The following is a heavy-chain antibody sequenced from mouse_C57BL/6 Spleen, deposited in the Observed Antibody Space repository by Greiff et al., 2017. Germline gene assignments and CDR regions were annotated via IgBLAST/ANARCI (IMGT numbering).Heavy chain of an antibody. Sequence: QVQLKQSGAELARPGASVKMSCKASGYTFTSYTMHWVKQRPGQGLEWIGYINPSSGYTKYNQKFKDKATLTADKSSSTAYMQLSSLTSEDSAVYYCARGDYDGGFDYWGQGTTLTVSS. CDR2: INPSSGYT. CDR1: GYTFTSYT. J-gene: IGHJ2*01. CDR3: ARGDYDGGFDY. D-gene: IGHD2-4*01. V-gene: IGHV1-4*01.